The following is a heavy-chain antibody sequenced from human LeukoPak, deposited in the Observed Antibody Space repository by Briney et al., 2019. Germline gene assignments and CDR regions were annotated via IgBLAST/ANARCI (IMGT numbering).Heavy chain of an antibody. V-gene: IGHV3-66*02. CDR3: ARGRAPDY. D-gene: IGHD3-10*01. J-gene: IGHJ4*02. CDR2: IYSGGNT. Sequence: QAGGSLRLSCAASGITVSTNHMTWVRQAPGKGLEWVSIIYSGGNTYYADSVKGRFTISRDNSKNTLYLQMNSLRPEDTAVYYCARGRAPDYWGQGTLVTVSS. CDR1: GITVSTNH.